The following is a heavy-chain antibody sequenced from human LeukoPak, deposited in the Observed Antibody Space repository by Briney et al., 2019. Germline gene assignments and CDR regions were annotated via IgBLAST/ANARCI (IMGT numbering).Heavy chain of an antibody. J-gene: IGHJ4*02. CDR2: ISSSCSTI. CDR3: ARDGYFDY. V-gene: IGHV3-48*03. Sequence: GGSVTLSCAASGFTFNSYEMIWVRQAPGQGLVWVSYISSSCSTIFYADSVKGRFTISRENDKNSLYLKINSLSAGDTAIYYCARDGYFDYWGQGTLVTVSS. CDR1: GFTFNSYE.